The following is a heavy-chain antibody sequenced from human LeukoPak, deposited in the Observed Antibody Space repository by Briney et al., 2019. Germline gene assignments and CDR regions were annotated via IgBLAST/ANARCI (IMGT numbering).Heavy chain of an antibody. Sequence: PGGSLRLSCAASGFTFGNYVMNWVRQAPGEGLEWVSAISGSGGSTYYADSVKGRFTISRDNSKNTLYLQMNSLRAEDTAVYYCANAPRGYSYGSQGYWGQGTLVTVSS. J-gene: IGHJ4*02. CDR1: GFTFGNYV. V-gene: IGHV3-23*01. CDR2: ISGSGGST. CDR3: ANAPRGYSYGSQGY. D-gene: IGHD5-18*01.